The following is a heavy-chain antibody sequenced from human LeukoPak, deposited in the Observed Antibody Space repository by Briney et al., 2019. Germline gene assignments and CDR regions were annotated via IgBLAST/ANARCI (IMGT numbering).Heavy chain of an antibody. D-gene: IGHD1-26*01. CDR3: AREGTSGPPFGYYFDY. CDR1: GFTFSSYS. V-gene: IGHV3-21*01. J-gene: IGHJ4*02. Sequence: GGSLRLSCAASGFTFSSYSMNWVRQAPGKGLEWVSSISSSSSYIYYADSVKGRFTISRDNAKNSLYLQMNSPRAEDTAVYYCAREGTSGPPFGYYFDYWGQGTLVTVSS. CDR2: ISSSSSYI.